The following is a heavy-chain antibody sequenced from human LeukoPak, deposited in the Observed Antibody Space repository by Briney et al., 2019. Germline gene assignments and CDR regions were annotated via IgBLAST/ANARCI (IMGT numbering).Heavy chain of an antibody. V-gene: IGHV4-30-2*01. J-gene: IGHJ5*02. CDR3: ARAPVRDYNWFDP. CDR1: GGSISSGGYS. CDR2: IYHSGST. D-gene: IGHD3-16*02. Sequence: SQTLSLTCAVSGGSISSGGYSWSWIRQPPGKGLEWIGYIYHSGSTYYNPSLKSRVTISVDRSKNQFSLKLSSVTAADTAVYYCARAPVRDYNWFDPWGQGTLVTVSS.